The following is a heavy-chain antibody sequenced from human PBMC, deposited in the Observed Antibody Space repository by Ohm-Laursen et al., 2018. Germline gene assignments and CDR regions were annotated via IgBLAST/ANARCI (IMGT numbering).Heavy chain of an antibody. D-gene: IGHD3-22*01. CDR3: AKGGGGYLDY. J-gene: IGHJ4*02. CDR1: GFTFSSYE. Sequence: SLRLSCAASGFTFSSYEMNWVRQAPGKGLEWVSYISSSGSTIYYADSVKGRFTISRDNAKNTLYLQMNSLRAEDSAVYYCAKGGGGYLDYWGQGTLVTVSS. V-gene: IGHV3-48*03. CDR2: ISSSGSTI.